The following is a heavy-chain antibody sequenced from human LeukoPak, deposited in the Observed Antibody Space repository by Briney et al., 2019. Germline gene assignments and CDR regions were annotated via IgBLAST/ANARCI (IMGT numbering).Heavy chain of an antibody. CDR3: ARDSDFWSGYYSYGMDV. J-gene: IGHJ6*02. CDR1: GYTFTSYY. CDR2: INPSGGST. D-gene: IGHD3-3*01. V-gene: IGHV1-46*01. Sequence: ASVTVSCTASGYTFTSYYMHWVRQAPGQGLEWMGIINPSGGSTSYAQKFQGRVTMTRDTSTSTVYMELSSLRSEDTAVYYCARDSDFWSGYYSYGMDVWGQGTTVTVSS.